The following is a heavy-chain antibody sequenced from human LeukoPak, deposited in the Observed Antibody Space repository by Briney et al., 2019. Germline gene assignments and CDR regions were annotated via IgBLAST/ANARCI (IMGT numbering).Heavy chain of an antibody. CDR1: GYTFTTYG. CDR2: IIPIFGTA. CDR3: ARYSGYSGYDFLNPRDYYYGMDV. Sequence: SVKVSCKASGYTFTTYGISWVRQAPGQGLEWMGGIIPIFGTANYAQKFQGRVTITADESTSTAYMELSSLRSEDTAVYYCARYSGYSGYDFLNPRDYYYGMDVWGQGTTVTVSS. D-gene: IGHD5-12*01. J-gene: IGHJ6*02. V-gene: IGHV1-69*13.